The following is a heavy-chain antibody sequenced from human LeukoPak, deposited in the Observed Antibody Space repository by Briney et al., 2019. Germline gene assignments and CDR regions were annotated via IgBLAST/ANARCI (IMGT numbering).Heavy chain of an antibody. V-gene: IGHV4-38-2*02. D-gene: IGHD2-21*01. CDR2: IYESGST. J-gene: IGHJ4*02. CDR3: ARGPGISGDHIYPDY. CDR1: GYSISSGKY. Sequence: SETLSLTCSVSGYSISSGKYWAWIRPTPGKGLEWIGSIYESGSTYYTPSLKSRVTMPVDTSKNQFSLSLTSVTAADTAVYFCARGPGISGDHIYPDYWGQGIQVTVSS.